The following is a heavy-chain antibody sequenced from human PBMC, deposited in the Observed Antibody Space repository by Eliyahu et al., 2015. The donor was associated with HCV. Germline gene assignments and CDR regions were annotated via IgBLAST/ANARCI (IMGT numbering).Heavy chain of an antibody. J-gene: IGHJ5*02. CDR1: GGSIXTYY. V-gene: IGHV4-59*01. CDR3: ASGGGGIAVAGTGGWFDP. Sequence: QVQLQESGPGLVKPSETLSLTCTXSGGSIXTYYWSWIRQPPGKGLGWIGYIHYSGXTTYTPSLKSRVTISVDTSKNQFSLNLTSVTAADTAVYYCASGGGGIAVAGTGGWFDPWGQGTLVTVSS. D-gene: IGHD6-19*01. CDR2: IHYSGXT.